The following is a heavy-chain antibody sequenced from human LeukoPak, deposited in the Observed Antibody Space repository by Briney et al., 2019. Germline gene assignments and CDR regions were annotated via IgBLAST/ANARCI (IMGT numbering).Heavy chain of an antibody. CDR2: ISAYNGNT. CDR1: GGTFSSYG. J-gene: IGHJ5*02. D-gene: IGHD3-22*01. V-gene: IGHV1-18*01. CDR3: ARDRHSITMTGP. Sequence: ASVKVSCKASGGTFSSYGISWVRQAPGQGLEWMGWISAYNGNTNYAQKLQGRVTMTTDTSTSTAYMELRSLRSDDTAVYYCARDRHSITMTGPWGQGTLVTVSS.